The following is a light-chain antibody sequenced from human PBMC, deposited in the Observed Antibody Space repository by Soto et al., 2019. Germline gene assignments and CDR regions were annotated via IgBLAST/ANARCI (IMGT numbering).Light chain of an antibody. CDR3: QQYGSSTGIT. Sequence: ETVMTRSPATLSVSPGERATLSCRASQSVSSSYLAWYQQKPGQAPRLLIYGASSRATGIPDRFSGSGSGTDFTLTISRLEPEDFAVYYCQQYGSSTGITFGQGTRLEIK. J-gene: IGKJ5*01. V-gene: IGKV3-20*01. CDR2: GAS. CDR1: QSVSSSY.